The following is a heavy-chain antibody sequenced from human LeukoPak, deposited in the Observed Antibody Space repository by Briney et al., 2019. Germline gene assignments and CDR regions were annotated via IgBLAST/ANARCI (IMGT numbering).Heavy chain of an antibody. V-gene: IGHV1-46*01. CDR3: ARDLRTIAVTGIGVFDV. D-gene: IGHD6-19*01. Sequence: ASVKVSCKASGYTFTGYYMHWVRQAPGQGLEWMGIINPSSDKTNYAQKFQGRVTMTRDISTSTVYMELNSLRFEDTAVYYCARDLRTIAVTGIGVFDVWSQGTKVTVSS. CDR1: GYTFTGYY. J-gene: IGHJ3*01. CDR2: INPSSDKT.